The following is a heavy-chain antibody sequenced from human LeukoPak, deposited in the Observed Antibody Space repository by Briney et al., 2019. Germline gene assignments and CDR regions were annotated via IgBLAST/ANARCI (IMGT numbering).Heavy chain of an antibody. CDR1: DSSVSSSSQ. CDR3: ANLKGEDFGDFDY. J-gene: IGHJ4*02. CDR2: IFHSGST. Sequence: PSETLSLTCNFSDSSVSSSSQWGWIRQPPGEGLEWIGTIFHSGSTYYKPSLKSRVTISVDTSKKQFSLKLTSVTAADTAVYYCANLKGEDFGDFDYWGQGTLVTVSS. D-gene: IGHD3-10*01. V-gene: IGHV4-38-2*02.